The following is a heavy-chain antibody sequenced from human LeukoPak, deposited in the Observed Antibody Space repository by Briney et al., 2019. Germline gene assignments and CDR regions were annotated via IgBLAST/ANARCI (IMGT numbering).Heavy chain of an antibody. CDR3: ARVHITMVRGVSGWFDP. V-gene: IGHV4-61*01. CDR1: GGSVSSNIYY. CDR2: IYYSGST. Sequence: PSETLFLTCTVSGGSVSSNIYYWSWIRQPPGKGLEWIGYIYYSGSTNYNPSLKSRVTISVDTSKNQFSLKLTSVTAADTAVYYCARVHITMVRGVSGWFDPWGQGTLVTVSS. D-gene: IGHD3-10*01. J-gene: IGHJ5*02.